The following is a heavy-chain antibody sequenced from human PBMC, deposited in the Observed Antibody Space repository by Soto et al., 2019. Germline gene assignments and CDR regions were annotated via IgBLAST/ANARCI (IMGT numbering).Heavy chain of an antibody. CDR3: ARGYYGSSGYSFDH. J-gene: IGHJ4*02. V-gene: IGHV4-59*01. Sequence: SETLSLTCTVSGGSISTYYRSWVRQPPGKGLEWIGYIYYSGSTNYNPSLKSRVTISVDTSKNQFSLKLSSVTAADTAVYYCARGYYGSSGYSFDHWGQGTLVTVSS. CDR2: IYYSGST. CDR1: GGSISTYY. D-gene: IGHD3-22*01.